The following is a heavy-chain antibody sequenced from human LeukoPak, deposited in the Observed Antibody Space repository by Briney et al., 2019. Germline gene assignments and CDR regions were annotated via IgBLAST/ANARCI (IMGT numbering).Heavy chain of an antibody. J-gene: IGHJ3*02. V-gene: IGHV3-23*01. CDR1: GFPFSSYA. D-gene: IGHD2-2*01. CDR3: AKDIRKYCSSTSCYPDAFDI. Sequence: GGSLRLSCAGSGFPFSSYAMSWVRQAPGKGLEWVSAISGSGGSTYYADSVKGRFTISRDNSKNTLYLQMNSLRAEDTAVYYCAKDIRKYCSSTSCYPDAFDIWGQGTMVTVSS. CDR2: ISGSGGST.